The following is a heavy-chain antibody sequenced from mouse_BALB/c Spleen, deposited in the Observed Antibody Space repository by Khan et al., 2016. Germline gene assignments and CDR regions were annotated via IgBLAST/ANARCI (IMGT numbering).Heavy chain of an antibody. J-gene: IGHJ1*01. Sequence: EVKLLESGGGLVQPKGSLKLSCAASGFTFNTYAMNWVRQAPGKGLEWVARMRSKSYNYATNYADSVKDRFTISRDDSQSMLYLQMNNLKTEDTGMFYCVRQNWDWYFDVWGAGTTVTVSS. CDR3: VRQNWDWYFDV. V-gene: IGHV10-1*02. CDR2: MRSKSYNYAT. CDR1: GFTFNTYA.